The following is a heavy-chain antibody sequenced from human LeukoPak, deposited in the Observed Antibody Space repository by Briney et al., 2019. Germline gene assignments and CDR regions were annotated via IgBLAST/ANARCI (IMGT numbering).Heavy chain of an antibody. J-gene: IGHJ1*01. CDR1: GFTFTNYA. CDR2: IKASGDGT. D-gene: IGHD4-17*01. Sequence: GGSLRLSCAASGFTFTNYAMTWVRQAPGKGLEWVSSIKASGDGTYYADSVKGRFTISRDNYRNSLFLQMYSLRAEDTAVHYCGRDPNGDYVGAFDFQRWGQGTLVTVSS. V-gene: IGHV3-23*01. CDR3: GRDPNGDYVGAFDFQR.